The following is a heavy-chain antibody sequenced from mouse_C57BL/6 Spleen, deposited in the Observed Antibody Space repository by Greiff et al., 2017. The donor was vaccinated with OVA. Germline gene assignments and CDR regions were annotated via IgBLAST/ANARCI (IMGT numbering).Heavy chain of an antibody. CDR1: GFNIKNTY. J-gene: IGHJ3*01. CDR3: ACYEGDTGMDD. Sequence: EVQLQESVAELVRPGASVKLSCTASGFNIKNTYMHWVKQRPEQGLEWLGRIDPADGNTNYDQKFQGQATITADKSSNTAYLQLSSLTSEDTAIYYGACYEGDTGMDDWGQGTLVTVSA. V-gene: IGHV14-3*01. D-gene: IGHD2-12*01. CDR2: IDPADGNT.